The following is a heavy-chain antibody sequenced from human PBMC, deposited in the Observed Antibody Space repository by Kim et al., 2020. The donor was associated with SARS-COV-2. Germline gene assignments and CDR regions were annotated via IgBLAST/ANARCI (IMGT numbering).Heavy chain of an antibody. V-gene: IGHV3-15*01. D-gene: IGHD3-10*01. J-gene: IGHJ4*02. CDR3: TTDRILWFGEYQNLDY. Sequence: PVKGRFTISRDDSKNTLYLQMNSLKTEDTAVYYCTTDRILWFGEYQNLDYWGQGTLVTVSS.